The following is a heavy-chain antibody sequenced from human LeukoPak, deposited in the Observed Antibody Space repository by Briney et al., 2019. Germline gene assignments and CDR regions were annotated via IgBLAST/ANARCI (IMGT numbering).Heavy chain of an antibody. CDR3: ATTLSNWFYVDN. CDR1: GDSLITGGHY. D-gene: IGHD4-11*01. Sequence: SETLSLTCTVSGDSLITGGHYWTWIRQHPGKGLEWIGYIFYNGRTYFNPSLQSRLAMSVDTSKNQFSLRLTSVTAADTAVYYRATTLSNWFYVDNWGQGTLATVSS. V-gene: IGHV4-31*03. J-gene: IGHJ4*02. CDR2: IFYNGRT.